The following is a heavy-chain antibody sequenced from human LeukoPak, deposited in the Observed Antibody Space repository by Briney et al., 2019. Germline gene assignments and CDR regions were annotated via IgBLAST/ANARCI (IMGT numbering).Heavy chain of an antibody. J-gene: IGHJ5*02. Sequence: ASVKVSCKASGYTFTGYYMHWVRQAPGQGLEWMGWINPNSGGTNYAQKFQSRVTMTRDTSISTAYMELSRLRSDDTAVYYCARGTITMIVWIDPWGQGTLVTVSS. D-gene: IGHD3-22*01. CDR2: INPNSGGT. CDR3: ARGTITMIVWIDP. V-gene: IGHV1-2*02. CDR1: GYTFTGYY.